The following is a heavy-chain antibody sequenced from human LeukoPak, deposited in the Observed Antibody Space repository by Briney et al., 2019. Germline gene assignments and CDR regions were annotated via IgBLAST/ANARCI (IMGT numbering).Heavy chain of an antibody. D-gene: IGHD2-2*01. CDR1: GFTFGSYG. V-gene: IGHV3-30*02. Sequence: PGGSLRLSCAASGFTFGSYGMHWVRQAPGKGLEWVAFIRYDGSNKYYADSVKGRFTISRDNSKNTLYLQMNSLRAEDTAVYYCEGYCSSTSCYPWNFDYWGQGTLVTVSS. CDR2: IRYDGSNK. J-gene: IGHJ4*02. CDR3: EGYCSSTSCYPWNFDY.